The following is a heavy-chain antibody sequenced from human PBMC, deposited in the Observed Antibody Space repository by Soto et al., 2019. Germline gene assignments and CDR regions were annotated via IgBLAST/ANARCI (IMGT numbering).Heavy chain of an antibody. D-gene: IGHD4-4*01. CDR3: ARADKKATVYHFGMDV. Sequence: QLQVVESGGGVVQPGRSLRLSCAASGFSVSDYAIHWVRQAPGKGLEWVTLLSYDGGDKYYADSVKGRFSISRDNSKNPLFLQMNSLRAEDTAVYYCARADKKATVYHFGMDVWGQGTTVTVSS. CDR2: LSYDGGDK. J-gene: IGHJ6*02. V-gene: IGHV3-30-3*01. CDR1: GFSVSDYA.